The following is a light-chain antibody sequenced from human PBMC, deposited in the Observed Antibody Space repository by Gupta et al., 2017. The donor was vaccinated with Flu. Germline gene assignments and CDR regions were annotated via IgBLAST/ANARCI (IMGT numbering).Light chain of an antibody. CDR1: SSDLGGYNY. V-gene: IGLV2-14*01. CDR3: SSYTSSSTQV. J-gene: IGLJ3*02. CDR2: EVS. Sequence: QSALTQPASVSGSPGQSITISCTGTSSDLGGYNYVSWYQHHPGKAPKLMIYEVSDRPSGVSNRFSGSKSGNTASLTISGLQAEDEADYYCSSYTSSSTQVFGGGTKLTVL.